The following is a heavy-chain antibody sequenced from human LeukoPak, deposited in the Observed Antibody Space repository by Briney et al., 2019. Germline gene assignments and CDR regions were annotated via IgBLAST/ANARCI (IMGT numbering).Heavy chain of an antibody. D-gene: IGHD3-16*01. Sequence: PGGSLRRSCAASGFTFSSYTMSWVRQAPGKGLEWVSTITTSDGNTYYADSVKGRFTVSRDNSKNTLFLQMNSLRAEDTAVYYCAKDGGLWVSAHWTDTTGRRTLVTVSS. J-gene: IGHJ5*02. CDR2: ITTSDGNT. CDR3: AKDGGLWVSAHWTDT. V-gene: IGHV3-23*01. CDR1: GFTFSSYT.